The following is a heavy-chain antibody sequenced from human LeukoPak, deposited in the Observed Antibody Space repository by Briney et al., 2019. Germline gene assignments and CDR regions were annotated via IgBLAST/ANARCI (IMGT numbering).Heavy chain of an antibody. J-gene: IGHJ4*02. CDR2: INSDGSST. Sequence: GGSLRLSCAASGFTFSSYWMHWVRQAPGKGLVWDSRINSDGSSTSYADSVKGRFTISRDNAKNTLYLQMNSLRAEDTAVYYCAREPSAYSNYNYWGQGTLVTVSS. CDR3: AREPSAYSNYNY. CDR1: GFTFSSYW. V-gene: IGHV3-74*01. D-gene: IGHD4-4*01.